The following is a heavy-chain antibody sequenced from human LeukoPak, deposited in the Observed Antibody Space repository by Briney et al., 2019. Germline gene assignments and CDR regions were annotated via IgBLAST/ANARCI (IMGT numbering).Heavy chain of an antibody. J-gene: IGHJ4*02. V-gene: IGHV4-59*01. Sequence: PSETLSLTCNVSGVSISIYYWSWIRQPPGKGLEWIGYIYYRGSTNYNPSLKRRVTISVDTSKNQFSLNLSSVTAADTAVYYCARYTSGGSLDYWGQGTLVTVSS. CDR1: GVSISIYY. CDR2: IYYRGST. CDR3: ARYTSGGSLDY. D-gene: IGHD2-15*01.